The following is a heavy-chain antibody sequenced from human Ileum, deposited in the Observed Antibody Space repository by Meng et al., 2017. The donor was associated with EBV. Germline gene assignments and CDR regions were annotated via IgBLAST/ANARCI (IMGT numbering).Heavy chain of an antibody. J-gene: IGHJ4*02. Sequence: QVQLQQLVAGLLKPSETLSLTCAVYGGSFSGYYWSWIRQPPGQGLEWIGEINHSGSTNYNPSLKSRVTISVDTSKNQFSLKLSSVTAADTAVYYCARGHDYGDYASDYWGQGTLVTVSS. CDR3: ARGHDYGDYASDY. D-gene: IGHD4-17*01. CDR1: GGSFSGYY. V-gene: IGHV4-34*01. CDR2: INHSGST.